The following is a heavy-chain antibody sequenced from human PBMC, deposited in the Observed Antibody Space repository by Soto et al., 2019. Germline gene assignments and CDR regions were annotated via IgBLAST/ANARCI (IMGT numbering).Heavy chain of an antibody. V-gene: IGHV1-8*01. D-gene: IGHD2-15*01. CDR1: GYAFRSND. J-gene: IGHJ4*02. CDR3: ARDATSPDC. CDR2: MNANSGDT. Sequence: QVQLVQSGAEVKKPGASVKVSCKASGYAFRSNDITWVRQVAGQGLEWMGWMNANSGDTGYAQKFQGRVSKTRNTSITTADMELSGLTSEDTAVYYCARDATSPDCWGQGTLVTVSS.